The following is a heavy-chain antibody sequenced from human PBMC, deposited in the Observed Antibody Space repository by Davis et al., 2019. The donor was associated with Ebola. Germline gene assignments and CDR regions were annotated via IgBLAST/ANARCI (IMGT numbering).Heavy chain of an antibody. J-gene: IGHJ4*02. Sequence: PSETLSLTCTVSGGSISSYYWSWIRQPPGKGLEWIGYIYYSGSTNYNPSLKSRVTISVDTSKNQFSLKLSSVTAADTAVYYCARVRSDDYVWGSFDYWGQGTLVTVSS. V-gene: IGHV4-59*01. CDR3: ARVRSDDYVWGSFDY. CDR1: GGSISSYY. CDR2: IYYSGST. D-gene: IGHD3-16*01.